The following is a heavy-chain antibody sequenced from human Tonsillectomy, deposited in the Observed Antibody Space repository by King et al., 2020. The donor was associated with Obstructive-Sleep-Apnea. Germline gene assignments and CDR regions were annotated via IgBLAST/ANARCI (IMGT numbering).Heavy chain of an antibody. CDR2: IWYDGSNK. V-gene: IGHV3-33*01. CDR1: GFTFSSYG. J-gene: IGHJ3*02. CDR3: ARDPLGGALWFGEPSDRAGPNAFDI. Sequence: MQLVQSGGGVVQPGRSLRLSCAASGFTFSSYGMHWVRQAPGKGLEWVAVIWYDGSNKYYADSVKGRFTISRDNSKNTLYLQMNSLRAEDTAVYYCARDPLGGALWFGEPSDRAGPNAFDICGQGTMVTVSS. D-gene: IGHD3-10*01.